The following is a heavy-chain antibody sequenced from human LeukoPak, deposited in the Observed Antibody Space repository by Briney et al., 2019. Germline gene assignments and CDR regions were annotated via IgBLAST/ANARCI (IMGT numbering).Heavy chain of an antibody. J-gene: IGHJ4*02. CDR2: ISGSSNII. D-gene: IGHD3-16*01. CDR1: GFKFVQYG. Sequence: GGSLTLSCAASGFKFVQYGINWVRHPPGKGLEWVSFISGSSNIIHYTDSVKGRFTISRDNTINSVFLQMSSMKVEDTAVYYCARDPMGEFPVRGFDYWGQGTLVTVSS. CDR3: ARDPMGEFPVRGFDY. V-gene: IGHV3-48*04.